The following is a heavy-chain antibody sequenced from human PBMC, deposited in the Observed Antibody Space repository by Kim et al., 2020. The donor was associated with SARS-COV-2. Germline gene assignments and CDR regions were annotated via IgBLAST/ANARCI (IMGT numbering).Heavy chain of an antibody. CDR1: GYTFTSYA. CDR3: ARGSTFSYSSSWYGGWFDP. Sequence: ASVKVSCKASGYTFTSYAMNSVRQAPGQGLEWMGWINTNTGNPTYAQGFTGRFVFSLDTSVSTAYLQISSLKAEDTAVYYCARGSTFSYSSSWYGGWFDPWGQGTLVTVSS. J-gene: IGHJ5*02. CDR2: INTNTGNP. D-gene: IGHD6-13*01. V-gene: IGHV7-4-1*02.